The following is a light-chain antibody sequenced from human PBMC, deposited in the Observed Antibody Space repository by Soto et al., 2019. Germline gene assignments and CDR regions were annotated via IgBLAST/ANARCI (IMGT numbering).Light chain of an antibody. J-gene: IGLJ1*01. CDR2: EVS. CDR3: SSYSGSSIPYV. CDR1: SSGVGGYNY. V-gene: IGLV2-14*01. Sequence: QSALTQPASVSGSPGQSITISCTGTSSGVGGYNYVSWYQQHPRKAPKLLIFEVSDRPSGVSNRFSGSKSGNTASLTISGLQAEDEADYYCSSYSGSSIPYVFGTGTKVTVL.